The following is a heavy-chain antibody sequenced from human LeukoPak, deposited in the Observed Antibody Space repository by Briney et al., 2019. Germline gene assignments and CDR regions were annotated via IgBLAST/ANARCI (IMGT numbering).Heavy chain of an antibody. V-gene: IGHV4-34*01. CDR3: ARVPYYYYYGMDV. Sequence: PSETPSLTCAVYGGSFSGYYWSWIRQPPGKGLEWIGEINHSGSTNYNPSLKSRVTISVDTSKNQFSLKLSSVTAADTAVYYCARVPYYYYYGMDVWGQGTTVTVSS. CDR1: GGSFSGYY. CDR2: INHSGST. J-gene: IGHJ6*02.